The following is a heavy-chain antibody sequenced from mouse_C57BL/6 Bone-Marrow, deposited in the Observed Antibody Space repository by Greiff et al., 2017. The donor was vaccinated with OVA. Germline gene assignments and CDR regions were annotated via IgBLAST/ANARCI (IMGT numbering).Heavy chain of an antibody. D-gene: IGHD1-1*01. V-gene: IGHV3-6*01. J-gene: IGHJ2*01. CDR3: AREGYYGSSEYYFDY. Sequence: EVQVVESGPGLVKPSQSLSLTCSVTGYSITSGYYWNWIRQFPGNKLEWMGYISYDGSNNYNPSLKNRISITRDTSKNQFFLKLNSVTTEDTATYYCAREGYYGSSEYYFDYWGQGTTLTVSS. CDR2: ISYDGSN. CDR1: GYSITSGYY.